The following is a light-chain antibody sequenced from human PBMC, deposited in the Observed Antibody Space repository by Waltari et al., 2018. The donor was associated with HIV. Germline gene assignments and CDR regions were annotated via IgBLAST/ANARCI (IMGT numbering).Light chain of an antibody. J-gene: IGKJ2*01. CDR1: KGISSY. CDR3: QQLNSYPYT. Sequence: DIQLTQSPSSLSASVGDRVTITCRAIKGISSYLAWYQQKPGKAPKLLIYAASTLQSGVPSRFRGSGSGTEFTRTIGSLQPEDLATYYCQQLNSYPYTFGQGTKLEIK. CDR2: AAS. V-gene: IGKV1-9*01.